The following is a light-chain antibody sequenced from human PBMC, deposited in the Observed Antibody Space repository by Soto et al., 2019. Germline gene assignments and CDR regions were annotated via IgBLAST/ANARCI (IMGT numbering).Light chain of an antibody. V-gene: IGLV2-8*01. Sequence: QSALTQPPSASGSPGQSVTISCTGTSSDVGGHNYGSWYQQHPGKAPKLMIYEVIKRPSGVPDRFSGSKSGNTASLTVSGLQAEDEADYFCSSYAGTSNYVVFGGGTKLTVL. CDR3: SSYAGTSNYVV. CDR2: EVI. CDR1: SSDVGGHNY. J-gene: IGLJ2*01.